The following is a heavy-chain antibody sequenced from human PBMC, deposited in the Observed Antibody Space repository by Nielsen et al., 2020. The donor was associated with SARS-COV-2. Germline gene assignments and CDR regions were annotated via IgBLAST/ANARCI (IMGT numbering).Heavy chain of an antibody. D-gene: IGHD3-22*01. J-gene: IGHJ4*02. CDR2: ISWNSGSI. Sequence: SLKISCAASGFTFDDYAMHWVRQAPGKGLEWASGISWNSGSIGYADSVKGRFTISRDNAKNSLYLQMNSLRAEDTALYYCAKDMSSSGYPYWGQGTLVTVSS. CDR1: GFTFDDYA. V-gene: IGHV3-9*01. CDR3: AKDMSSSGYPY.